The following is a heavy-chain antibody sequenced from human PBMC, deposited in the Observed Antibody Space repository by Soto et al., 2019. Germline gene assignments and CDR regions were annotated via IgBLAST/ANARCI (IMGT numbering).Heavy chain of an antibody. CDR2: IDPSDSYT. CDR1: GYSFTSYW. D-gene: IGHD3-10*01. CDR3: ARHGDGSGTSHAFDI. V-gene: IGHV5-10-1*01. J-gene: IGHJ3*02. Sequence: PGESLKISCKGSGYSFTSYWISWVRQMPGKGLEWMGRIDPSDSYTNYSPSFQGHVTISADKSISTAYLQWSSLKASDTAMYYCARHGDGSGTSHAFDIWGQGTMVTVSS.